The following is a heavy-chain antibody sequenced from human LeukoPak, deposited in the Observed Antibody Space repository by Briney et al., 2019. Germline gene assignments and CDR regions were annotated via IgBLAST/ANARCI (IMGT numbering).Heavy chain of an antibody. CDR1: GRSFSGHY. J-gene: IGHJ5*02. CDR2: INHSGST. D-gene: IGHD5-18*01. V-gene: IGHV4-34*01. CDR3: ARARGVGGDSYGLPYNWFDP. Sequence: SETLSLTCAVYGRSFSGHYWSWIRQPPGKGLEWMGEINHSGSTNYNPPLKSRVTISVDTSKNQFSLKLSSVTAADMAVYYCARARGVGGDSYGLPYNWFDPWGQGTRVTVSS.